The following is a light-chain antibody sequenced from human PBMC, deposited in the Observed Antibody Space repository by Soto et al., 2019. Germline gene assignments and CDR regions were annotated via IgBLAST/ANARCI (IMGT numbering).Light chain of an antibody. CDR2: AAS. V-gene: IGKV1-12*01. CDR1: QDISKN. CDR3: QQTKGFPLT. J-gene: IGKJ4*01. Sequence: DIQMTQSPSSLSASVVARVTITCRASQDISKNLAWYQQIPGKAPKLLIFAASTLQSGVPSRFSASGSGTYFILTVGGLQPEDAATYYCQQTKGFPLTFGGGTKVDIK.